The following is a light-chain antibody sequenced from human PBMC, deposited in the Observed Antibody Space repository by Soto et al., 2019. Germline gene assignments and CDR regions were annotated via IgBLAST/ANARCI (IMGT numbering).Light chain of an antibody. Sequence: EPVMTQSQATLSVSPGERATLSCRASQSVSSKLAWYQQKPGQAPRLLIYGASTRATGIPARFSGSGSGTDFTLTINRLEPEDFAVDYCQQYGGSPRTFGQGTKVDI. CDR3: QQYGGSPRT. V-gene: IGKV3-15*01. CDR2: GAS. J-gene: IGKJ1*01. CDR1: QSVSSK.